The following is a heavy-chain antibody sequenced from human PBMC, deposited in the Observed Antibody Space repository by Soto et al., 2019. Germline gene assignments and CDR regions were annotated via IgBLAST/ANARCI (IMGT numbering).Heavy chain of an antibody. J-gene: IGHJ5*02. CDR3: ARGGEQWLVQDWFDP. V-gene: IGHV1-69*12. CDR1: GGTFSSYA. D-gene: IGHD6-19*01. Sequence: QVQLVQSGAEVKKPGSSVKVSCKASGGTFSSYAISWVRQAPGQGLEWMGGIIPIFGTANYAQKFQGRVTITADESTSTAYMERSSLRSEDTAVYHRARGGEQWLVQDWFDPWCQGALVTVAS. CDR2: IIPIFGTA.